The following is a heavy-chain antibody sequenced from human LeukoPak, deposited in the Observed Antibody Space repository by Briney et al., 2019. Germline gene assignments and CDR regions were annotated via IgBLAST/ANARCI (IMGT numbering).Heavy chain of an antibody. J-gene: IGHJ6*04. Sequence: GGSLRLSRAASGFTFSSYSMNWVRQAPGKGLEWVSYINSSGSTIYYADSVKGRFTISRDNAKNSLYLQMNSLRAEDTAVYYCAELGITMIGGVWGKGTTVTISS. CDR3: AELGITMIGGV. D-gene: IGHD3-10*02. CDR1: GFTFSSYS. V-gene: IGHV3-48*04. CDR2: INSSGSTI.